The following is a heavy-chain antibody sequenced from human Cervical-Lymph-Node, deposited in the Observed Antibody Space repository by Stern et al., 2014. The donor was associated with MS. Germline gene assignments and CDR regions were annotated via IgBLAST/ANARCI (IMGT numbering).Heavy chain of an antibody. CDR2: IYYSGNT. Sequence: QLQLQESGPGLVKPSETLSLTCNISGGSISSRSHYWGWIRQPPGKTLEWIGSIYYSGNTYYNPSLKSRVITSIDTSKNQFSLKLNSVTAADTAVYYCARHTRPFFDYWGQGTLVTVSS. CDR3: ARHTRPFFDY. CDR1: GGSISSRSHY. V-gene: IGHV4-39*01. J-gene: IGHJ4*01. D-gene: IGHD6-6*01.